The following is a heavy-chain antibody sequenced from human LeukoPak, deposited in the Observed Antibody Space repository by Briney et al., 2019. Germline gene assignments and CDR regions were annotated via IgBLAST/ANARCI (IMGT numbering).Heavy chain of an antibody. CDR2: INEGGNEK. Sequence: GGSLRLSCAASGLTFRNYWMSWVRQVPGKGLEWVVNINEGGNEKNYVDSVKGRFTASRDNAQNSLYLQMNSLRVEDTAVYYCARHPNSNWDYWGQGTLVTVSS. CDR3: ARHPNSNWDY. D-gene: IGHD6-13*01. V-gene: IGHV3-7*03. J-gene: IGHJ4*02. CDR1: GLTFRNYW.